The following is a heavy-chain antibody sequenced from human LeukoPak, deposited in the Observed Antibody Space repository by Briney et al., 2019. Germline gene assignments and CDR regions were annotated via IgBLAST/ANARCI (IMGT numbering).Heavy chain of an antibody. CDR1: GASVSSGNSY. J-gene: IGHJ4*02. CDR2: FYYSGGT. V-gene: IGHV4-61*01. D-gene: IGHD6-19*01. Sequence: SETLSLTCTVSGASVSSGNSYWSWIRQAPGKGLEWIGYFYYSGGTSYSPSLKSRVTISADTSKNQFSLWLRSVTPADTAVYYCAREAQSSGAMGCWGQGILVTVSS. CDR3: AREAQSSGAMGC.